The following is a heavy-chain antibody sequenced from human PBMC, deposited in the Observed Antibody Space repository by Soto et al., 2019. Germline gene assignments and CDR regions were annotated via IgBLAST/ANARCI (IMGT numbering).Heavy chain of an antibody. D-gene: IGHD3-22*01. J-gene: IGHJ4*02. CDR2: IYYSGST. V-gene: IGHV4-59*08. CDR1: GGSISSYY. CDR3: ATPGYYDSSGYYY. Sequence: PSETLSLTCTVSGGSISSYYWSWIRQPPGKGLEWIGYIYYSGSTNYNPSLRSRVTISVDTSKNQFSLKLSSVTAADTAVYYCATPGYYDSSGYYYWGQGTLVTVSS.